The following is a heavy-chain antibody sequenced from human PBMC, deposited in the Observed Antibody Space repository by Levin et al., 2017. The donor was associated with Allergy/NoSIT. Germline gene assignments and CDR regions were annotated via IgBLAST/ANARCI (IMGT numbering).Heavy chain of an antibody. CDR2: IYFSGYT. D-gene: IGHD6-19*01. CDR3: ARRVGGSGWYYFDY. J-gene: IGHJ4*02. Sequence: PSETLSLTCTVSGDSVSSSSDYWSWIRQPPGKGREWMGYIYFSGYTHSNPSLNSRVNTSLDTSKNPFSLHLSAVTAADTAVYYCARRVGGSGWYYFDYWGQGTLVSVSS. CDR1: GDSVSSSSDY. V-gene: IGHV4-61*01.